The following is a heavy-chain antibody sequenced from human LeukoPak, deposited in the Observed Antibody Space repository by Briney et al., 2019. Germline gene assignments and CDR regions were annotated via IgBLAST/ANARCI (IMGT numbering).Heavy chain of an antibody. D-gene: IGHD3-9*01. CDR1: GYTFTSYA. Sequence: ASVKVSCTASGYTFTSYAMHWVRQAPGQRLGWMGWINAGNGNTKYSQKLQGRVTITRDTSASTAYMELSSLRSEDTVVYYCATDIGYYDILTGYYELDYWGQGTLVTVSS. V-gene: IGHV1-3*01. J-gene: IGHJ4*02. CDR2: INAGNGNT. CDR3: ATDIGYYDILTGYYELDY.